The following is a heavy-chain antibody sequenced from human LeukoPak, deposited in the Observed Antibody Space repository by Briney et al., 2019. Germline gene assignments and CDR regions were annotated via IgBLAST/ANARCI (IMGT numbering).Heavy chain of an antibody. CDR2: MLDTVTT. J-gene: IGHJ4*02. V-gene: IGHV4-59*11. Sequence: SETLSLTCAVSGTSMNTHYWSWIRQPPGKGLEWIGYMLDTVTTKDNPSLKSRFTLSADTSKNQFSLRLTSVTAADTAVYYCATIKRGNIFGYFDFWGQGIPVTVSS. CDR3: ATIKRGNIFGYFDF. D-gene: IGHD5-18*01. CDR1: GTSMNTHY.